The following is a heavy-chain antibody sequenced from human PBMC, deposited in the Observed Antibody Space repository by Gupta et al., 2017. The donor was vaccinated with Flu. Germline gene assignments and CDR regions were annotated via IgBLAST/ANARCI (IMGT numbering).Heavy chain of an antibody. CDR1: GFTFDDSA. CDR2: ISWKSGSI. V-gene: IGHV3-9*01. CDR3: AKAISRGYCSSTSCFPDH. Sequence: EVQLVESGGGLVQPGRSLRLSCAASGFTFDDSAMHWVRQAPGKGLEWFSVISWKSGSIGYADSVKGRFTISRDNAKNSLYLQMNSLRAEDTALYYCAKAISRGYCSSTSCFPDHWGQGTLVTVSS. D-gene: IGHD2-2*01. J-gene: IGHJ4*02.